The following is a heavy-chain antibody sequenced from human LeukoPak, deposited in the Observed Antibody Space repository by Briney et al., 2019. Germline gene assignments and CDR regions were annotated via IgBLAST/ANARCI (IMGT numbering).Heavy chain of an antibody. Sequence: SETLSLTCTVSGGSISSYYWSWIRQPPGKGLEWIGYIYYSGSTNYNPSLKSRVTISVDTSKNQFSLKLSSVTAADTAVYYCAREILRFSYFDYWGRGTLVTVSS. CDR2: IYYSGST. CDR1: GGSISSYY. CDR3: AREILRFSYFDY. J-gene: IGHJ4*02. V-gene: IGHV4-59*01. D-gene: IGHD3-3*01.